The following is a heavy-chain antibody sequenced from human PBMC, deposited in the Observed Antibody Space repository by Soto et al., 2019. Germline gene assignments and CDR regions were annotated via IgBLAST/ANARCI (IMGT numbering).Heavy chain of an antibody. CDR1: GFTFSSYA. V-gene: IGHV3-30-3*01. CDR3: ARDVLRQLLCCWGPRQYYYGMDV. CDR2: ISYDGSNK. D-gene: IGHD2-2*01. J-gene: IGHJ6*02. Sequence: GGSLRLSCAASGFTFSSYAMHWVRQAPGKGLEWVAVISYDGSNKYYADSVKGRFTISRDNSKNTLYLQMNSLRAEDTAVYYCARDVLRQLLCCWGPRQYYYGMDVWGQGTTVTVSS.